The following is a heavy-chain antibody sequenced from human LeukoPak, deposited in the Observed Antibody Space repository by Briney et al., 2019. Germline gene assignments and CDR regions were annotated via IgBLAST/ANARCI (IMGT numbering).Heavy chain of an antibody. Sequence: GGSLRLSCAASGFSVSSNYMTWVRQAPGKGLEWVSVIYSGGSTYYADSVKGRFTISRDKSKNTLYLQMNSLRAEDTAVYYCSGGGFAVIDYWGQRTLVTVSS. V-gene: IGHV3-53*01. CDR3: SGGGFAVIDY. D-gene: IGHD3-16*01. CDR2: IYSGGST. CDR1: GFSVSSNY. J-gene: IGHJ4*02.